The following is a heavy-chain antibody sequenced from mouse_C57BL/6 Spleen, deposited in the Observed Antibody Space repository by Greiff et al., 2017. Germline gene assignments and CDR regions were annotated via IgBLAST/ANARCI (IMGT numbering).Heavy chain of an antibody. J-gene: IGHJ2*01. Sequence: QVQLKESGPELVKPGASVKISCKASGYAFSSSWMNWVKQRPGKGLEWIGRIYPGDGDTNYNGKFKGKATLTADKSSSTAYMQLSSLTSEDSAVYFCARWGLGSYFDYWGQGTTLTVSS. CDR3: ARWGLGSYFDY. CDR2: IYPGDGDT. CDR1: GYAFSSSW. V-gene: IGHV1-82*01.